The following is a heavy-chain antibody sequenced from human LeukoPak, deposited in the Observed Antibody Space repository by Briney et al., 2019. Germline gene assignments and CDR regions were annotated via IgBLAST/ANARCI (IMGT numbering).Heavy chain of an antibody. Sequence: GGTLRLSCAASGFTFDDYAMHWVRQAPGKGLEWVSGISWNSGSIGYADSVKGRFTISRDNAKNSLYLQMNSLRAEDMALYYCAKAGDYGDYPFDYWGQGTLVTVSS. D-gene: IGHD4-17*01. CDR2: ISWNSGSI. CDR3: AKAGDYGDYPFDY. J-gene: IGHJ4*02. V-gene: IGHV3-9*03. CDR1: GFTFDDYA.